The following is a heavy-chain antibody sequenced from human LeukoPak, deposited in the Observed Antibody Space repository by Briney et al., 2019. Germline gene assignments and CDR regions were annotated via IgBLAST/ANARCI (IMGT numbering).Heavy chain of an antibody. J-gene: IGHJ4*02. CDR1: GFTFSFYG. D-gene: IGHD2-2*02. CDR3: AKTSDQLLYSKFDF. V-gene: IGHV3-30*02. CDR2: IQYDGSYK. Sequence: GGSLRLSCATSGFTFSFYGMHWVRQAPGKGLGWLAFIQYDGSYKFYADSVQGRFSISRDNSKNTLFLQMNSLRAEDTAVYYCAKTSDQLLYSKFDFWGQGTLVTVSS.